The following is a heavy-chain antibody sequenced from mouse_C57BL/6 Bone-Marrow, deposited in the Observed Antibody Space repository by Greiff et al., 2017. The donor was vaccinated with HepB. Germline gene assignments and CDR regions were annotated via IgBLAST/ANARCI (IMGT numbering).Heavy chain of an antibody. CDR3: ARYLWPYYYAMDY. V-gene: IGHV1-20*01. J-gene: IGHJ4*01. CDR2: INPYNGDT. D-gene: IGHD1-1*02. Sequence: VHVKQSGPELVKPGDSVKISCKASGYSFTGYFMNWVMQSHGKSLEWIGRINPYNGDTFYNQKFKGKATLTVDKSSSTAHMELRSLTSEDSAVYYCARYLWPYYYAMDYWGQGTSVTVSS. CDR1: GYSFTGYF.